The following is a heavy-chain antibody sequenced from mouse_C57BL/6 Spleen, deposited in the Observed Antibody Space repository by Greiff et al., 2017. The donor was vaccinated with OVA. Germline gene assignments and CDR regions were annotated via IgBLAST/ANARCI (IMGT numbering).Heavy chain of an antibody. J-gene: IGHJ2*01. D-gene: IGHD1-1*01. CDR1: GFSLSTFGMG. V-gene: IGHV8-8*01. CDR3: ARMDYYGSSQGDY. CDR2: IWWGDDK. Sequence: QVTLKVCGPGILQPSQTLSLTCSSSGFSLSTFGMGVGWIRQPSGKGLVWLAHIWWGDDKYYNPALKSRPIISKESSKNQVFLEIATVDTAATATYDCARMDYYGSSQGDYWGKGTTLTVSS.